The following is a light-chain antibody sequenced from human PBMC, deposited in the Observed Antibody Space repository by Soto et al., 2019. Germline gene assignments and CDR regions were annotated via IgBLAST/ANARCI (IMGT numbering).Light chain of an antibody. CDR2: HVS. V-gene: IGLV2-11*01. Sequence: QSVLTQPRSVSGSPGQSVTISCTGTSSDVGGYNYVSWYQQHPGKAPKFIIFHVSERPSGVPDRFSGSKSGNTASLTISGLQAEDEADYHCCSYAGSYTYVFGTGTKV. J-gene: IGLJ1*01. CDR3: CSYAGSYTYV. CDR1: SSDVGGYNY.